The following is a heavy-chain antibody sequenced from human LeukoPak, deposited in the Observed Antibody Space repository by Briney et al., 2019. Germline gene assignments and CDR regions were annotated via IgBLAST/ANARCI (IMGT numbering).Heavy chain of an antibody. D-gene: IGHD3-22*01. CDR1: GYTFTSYG. V-gene: IGHV1-18*01. CDR2: ISAYNGNT. CDR3: ARDYYDSSGYYYNWFDP. Sequence: ASVKVSCKASGYTFTSYGISWVRQAPGQGLEWMGWISAYNGNTNYAQKLQGRVTMTTDTSTSTAYMELSSLRSEDTAVYYCARDYYDSSGYYYNWFDPWGQGTLVTVSS. J-gene: IGHJ5*02.